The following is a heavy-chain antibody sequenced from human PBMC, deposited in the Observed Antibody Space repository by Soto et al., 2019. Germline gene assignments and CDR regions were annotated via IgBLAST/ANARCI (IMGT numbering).Heavy chain of an antibody. Sequence: SETLSLTCTASGGSISSYYWSWIRQPPGKGLEWIGYIYYSGSTNYNPSLKSRVTISVDTSKNQFSLKLSSVTAADTAVYYCARALLSVYGDYGGVDYWGQGTLVTVSS. V-gene: IGHV4-59*01. J-gene: IGHJ4*02. CDR1: GGSISSYY. CDR2: IYYSGST. CDR3: ARALLSVYGDYGGVDY. D-gene: IGHD4-17*01.